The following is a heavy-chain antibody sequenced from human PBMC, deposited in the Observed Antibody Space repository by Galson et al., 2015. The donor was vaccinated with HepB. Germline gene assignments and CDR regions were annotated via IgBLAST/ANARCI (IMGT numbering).Heavy chain of an antibody. CDR1: ELSRYS. J-gene: IGHJ4*01. V-gene: IGHV3-21*01. CDR2: ISPSGSNI. D-gene: IGHD1-26*01. Sequence: SLRLSCAGSELSRYSLNWVRQAPGKGLEWVSSISPSGSNIYYADSVKGRFTMSRDNAKNSLFLQMKSLGAEDTAIYYCARGRLGATTRPVFDFWGQGTLVTVSS. CDR3: ARGRLGATTRPVFDF.